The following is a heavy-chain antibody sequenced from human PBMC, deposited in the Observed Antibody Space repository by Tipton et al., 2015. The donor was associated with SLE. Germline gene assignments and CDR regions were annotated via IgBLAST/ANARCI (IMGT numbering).Heavy chain of an antibody. CDR1: GGSISSYY. Sequence: GLVKPSETLSLTCTVSGGSISSYYWSWIRQPAGKGLEWIGSIYYSGSTYYNPSLKSRVTISVDTSKNQFSLKLSSVTAADTAVYYCARHVTAVAGTTDWYFDLWGRGTLVTVSS. CDR2: IYYSGST. CDR3: ARHVTAVAGTTDWYFDL. J-gene: IGHJ2*01. V-gene: IGHV4-59*08. D-gene: IGHD6-19*01.